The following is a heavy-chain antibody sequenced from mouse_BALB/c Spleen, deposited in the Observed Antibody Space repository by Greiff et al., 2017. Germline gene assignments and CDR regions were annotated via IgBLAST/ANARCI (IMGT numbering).Heavy chain of an antibody. V-gene: IGHV1S127*01. Sequence: VQLQQSGAELVKPGASVKMSCKASGYTFTSYWMHWVKQRPGQGLEWIGVIDPSDSYTSYNQKFKGKATLTVDTSSSTAYMQLSSLTSEDSAVYYCTRSTMITPYAMDYWGQGTSVTVSS. J-gene: IGHJ4*01. D-gene: IGHD2-4*01. CDR3: TRSTMITPYAMDY. CDR1: GYTFTSYW. CDR2: IDPSDSYT.